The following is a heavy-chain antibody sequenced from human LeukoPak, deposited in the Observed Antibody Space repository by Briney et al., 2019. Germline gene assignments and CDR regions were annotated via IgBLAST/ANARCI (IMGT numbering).Heavy chain of an antibody. CDR2: IYSGGST. V-gene: IGHV3-53*01. CDR3: ARDRAAAAAGKRYYGMDV. CDR1: GFTVSSNY. J-gene: IGHJ6*02. D-gene: IGHD6-13*01. Sequence: PGGSLGLSCAASGFTVSSNYMSWVRQAPGKGLEWVSVIYSGGSTYYADSVKGRLTISRDNSKNTPYLQMNSLRAEDTAVYYCARDRAAAAAGKRYYGMDVWGQGTTVTVSS.